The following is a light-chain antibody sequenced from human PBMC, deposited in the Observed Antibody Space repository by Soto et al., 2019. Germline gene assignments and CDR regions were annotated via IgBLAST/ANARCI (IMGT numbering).Light chain of an antibody. V-gene: IGKV3-15*01. J-gene: IGKJ1*01. Sequence: EIVMTQSPATLSVSPGERATLSCRASQSVSGNLAWYQQKPGQAPRLLIYGASSRATGIPARFSGSGSGTEFTLTISSLQSEDFAVYYCQQYNNWWTFVQGTKVEI. CDR1: QSVSGN. CDR2: GAS. CDR3: QQYNNWWT.